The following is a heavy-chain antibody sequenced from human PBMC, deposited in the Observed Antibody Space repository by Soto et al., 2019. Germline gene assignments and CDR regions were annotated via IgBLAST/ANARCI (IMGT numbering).Heavy chain of an antibody. V-gene: IGHV4-31*03. Sequence: LSLTCTVSGGSISSGGYYWSWIRQHPGKGLEWIGYIYYNGSTYYNPSLKSRVTISVDTSKNQFSLKLSSVTAADTAVYYCARDRTFGTGVGYYYCMDVWDQGTTVTVSS. D-gene: IGHD7-27*01. CDR2: IYYNGST. J-gene: IGHJ6*02. CDR1: GGSISSGGYY. CDR3: ARDRTFGTGVGYYYCMDV.